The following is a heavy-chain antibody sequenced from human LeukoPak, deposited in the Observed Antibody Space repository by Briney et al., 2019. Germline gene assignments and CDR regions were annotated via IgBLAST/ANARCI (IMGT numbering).Heavy chain of an antibody. Sequence: GGSLRLSCAASGFTFSSYAMSWVRQAPGKGLEWVSAISDGGGSTYYADSVTGRFTISRDNSKDTLYLQMNYLRDEDTAVYYCAKDLHSSSWYNYFQHWGQGTLVTVSS. CDR2: ISDGGGST. D-gene: IGHD6-13*01. CDR1: GFTFSSYA. J-gene: IGHJ1*01. V-gene: IGHV3-23*01. CDR3: AKDLHSSSWYNYFQH.